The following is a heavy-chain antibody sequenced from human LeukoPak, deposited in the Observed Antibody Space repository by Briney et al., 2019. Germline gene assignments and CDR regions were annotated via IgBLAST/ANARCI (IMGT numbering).Heavy chain of an antibody. CDR2: IWYDGSNK. J-gene: IGHJ4*02. V-gene: IGHV3-33*01. D-gene: IGHD5-18*01. CDR1: GFTFSSYG. Sequence: GGSLRLSCAAPGFTFSSYGMPWVRQAPGKGLEWVAVIWYDGSNKYYADSVKGRFTISRDNSKNTLYLQMNSLRAEDTAVYYCARDVDTAMAAYFDYWGQGTLVTVSS. CDR3: ARDVDTAMAAYFDY.